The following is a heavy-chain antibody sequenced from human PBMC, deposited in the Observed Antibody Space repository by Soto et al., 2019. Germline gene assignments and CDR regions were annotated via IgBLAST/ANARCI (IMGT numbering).Heavy chain of an antibody. J-gene: IGHJ5*01. CDR3: AKREDDGSGSPWFAF. V-gene: IGHV3-23*01. CDR2: ISGSGSST. CDR1: GFSLSSYA. D-gene: IGHD3-10*01. Sequence: GGSLRLSCAAAGFSLSSYAMTWVRQAPGKGLEWASSISGSGSSTYYADSVKGRFTISRDISKNTLFLQMNRLRAEDTAVYYCAKREDDGSGSPWFAFWGHGTLVTVSS.